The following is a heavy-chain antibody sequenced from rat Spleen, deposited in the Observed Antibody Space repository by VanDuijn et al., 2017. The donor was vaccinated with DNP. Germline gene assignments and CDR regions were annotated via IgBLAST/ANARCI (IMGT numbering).Heavy chain of an antibody. CDR1: GFTFSNYN. V-gene: IGHV5-7*01. CDR2: ISYDGNRT. CDR3: ARWGYGGYWSFDL. D-gene: IGHD1-11*01. J-gene: IGHJ1*01. Sequence: EVHLVESGGGLVQPGRSLKLSCAASGFTFSNYNMAWVRQAPTKGLEWVTTISYDGNRTYYRDSVKGRFTISRDNAKSTLNLQMDSLRSADTATYYCARWGYGGYWSFDLWGPATMLTVPS.